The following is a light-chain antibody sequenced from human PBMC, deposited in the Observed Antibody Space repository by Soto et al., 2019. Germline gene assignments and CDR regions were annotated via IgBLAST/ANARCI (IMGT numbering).Light chain of an antibody. CDR2: RTS. Sequence: EIVLTQSPDTLSLSPGDRATLSCRTSQSVSTSLAWYQQKPGQAPRLLIYRTSTRATGIPDRFSGSGSGTDFTLTINRLEPEDFAVYYCQQYGSSGTFGQGTRLETK. CDR3: QQYGSSGT. CDR1: QSVSTS. V-gene: IGKV3-20*01. J-gene: IGKJ5*01.